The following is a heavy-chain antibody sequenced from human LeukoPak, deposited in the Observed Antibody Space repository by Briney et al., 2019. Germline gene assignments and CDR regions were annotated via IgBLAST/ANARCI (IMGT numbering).Heavy chain of an antibody. Sequence: GASVKVSCKASGYTFTGYYMHWVRQAPGQGLEWMGWINPNSGGTNYAQKFQGRVTMIRDTSISTAYMELSRLRSDDTAVYYCARDGSGSYYKNWFDPWGQGTLVTVSS. J-gene: IGHJ5*02. CDR3: ARDGSGSYYKNWFDP. CDR2: INPNSGGT. V-gene: IGHV1-2*02. D-gene: IGHD3-10*01. CDR1: GYTFTGYY.